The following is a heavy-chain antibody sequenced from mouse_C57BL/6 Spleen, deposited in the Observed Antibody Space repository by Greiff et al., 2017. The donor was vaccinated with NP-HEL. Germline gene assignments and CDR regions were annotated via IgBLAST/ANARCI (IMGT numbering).Heavy chain of an antibody. CDR2: ISSGGDYI. V-gene: IGHV5-9-1*02. J-gene: IGHJ1*03. CDR1: GFTFSSYA. Sequence: EVQVVESGEGLVKPGGSLKLSCAASGFTFSSYAMSWVRQTPEKRLEWVAYISSGGDYIYYADTVKGRFTISRDNARNTRYLQMSSLKSEDTAMYYCTRDRNYGSSYWYFDVWGTGTTVTVSS. D-gene: IGHD1-1*01. CDR3: TRDRNYGSSYWYFDV.